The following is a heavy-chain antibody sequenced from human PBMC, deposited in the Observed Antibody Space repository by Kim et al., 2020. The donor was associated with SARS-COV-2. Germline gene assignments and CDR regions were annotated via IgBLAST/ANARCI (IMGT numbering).Heavy chain of an antibody. CDR1: GGSFSGYY. V-gene: IGHV4-34*01. CDR2: INHSGST. D-gene: IGHD3-9*01. J-gene: IGHJ6*02. Sequence: SETLSLTCAVYGGSFSGYYWSWIRQPPGKGLEWIGEINHSGSTNYNPSLNSRVTISVDTSKNQFSLKLSSVTAADTAVYYCARRAPDYYDILTGFSVGGMDVWGQGTTVTVSS. CDR3: ARRAPDYYDILTGFSVGGMDV.